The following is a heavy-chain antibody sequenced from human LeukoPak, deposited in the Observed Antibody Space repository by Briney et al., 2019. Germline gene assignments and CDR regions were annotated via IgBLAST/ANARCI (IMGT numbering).Heavy chain of an antibody. CDR2: IYHSGST. Sequence: PSETLSLTCTVSGGSISSGGYYWSWIRQPPGKGLEWIGYIYHSGSTYYNPSLRSRVTISVDTSKNQFSLRLSSVTAADTAVYYCAGSRDQLASPLGDYWGQGTLVTVSS. J-gene: IGHJ4*02. D-gene: IGHD3-16*01. V-gene: IGHV4-30-2*01. CDR3: AGSRDQLASPLGDY. CDR1: GGSISSGGYY.